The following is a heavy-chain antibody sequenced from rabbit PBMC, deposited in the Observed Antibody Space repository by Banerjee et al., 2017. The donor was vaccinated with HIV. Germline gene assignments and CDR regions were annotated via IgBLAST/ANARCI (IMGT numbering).Heavy chain of an antibody. CDR2: INSSSGNT. V-gene: IGHV1S45*01. CDR1: GFSFSNNYV. CDR3: ARGTWVSSNDYPFKL. Sequence: QQQLEESGGGLVKPGGTLTLTCKASGFSFSNNYVMCWVRQAPGKGLEWIACINSSSGNTVYARWAKGRFTISKTSSTTVTLQMTSLTAADTATYFCARGTWVSSNDYPFKLWGPGTLVTVS. J-gene: IGHJ4*01. D-gene: IGHD1-1*01.